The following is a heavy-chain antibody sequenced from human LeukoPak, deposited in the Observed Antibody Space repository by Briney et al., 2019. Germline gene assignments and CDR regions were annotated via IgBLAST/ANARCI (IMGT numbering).Heavy chain of an antibody. CDR2: MNLDGSEK. CDR1: GFTFSDYY. V-gene: IGHV3-7*01. Sequence: GGSLRLSCAASGFTFSDYYMSWIRQAPGKGLEWVANMNLDGSEKFYVDSVKGRFTISRDNAKNSLFLQMNSLTAEDTAVYYCARDDGFSCYSYWGQGTLVTVSS. J-gene: IGHJ4*02. CDR3: ARDDGFSCYSY. D-gene: IGHD3/OR15-3a*01.